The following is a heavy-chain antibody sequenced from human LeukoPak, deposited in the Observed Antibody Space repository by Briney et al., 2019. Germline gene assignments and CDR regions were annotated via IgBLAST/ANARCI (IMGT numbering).Heavy chain of an antibody. CDR1: GFTFSSYW. CDR2: IRQDGGKK. D-gene: IGHD3-10*01. CDR3: ARYYYASAFDY. J-gene: IGHJ4*02. V-gene: IGHV3-7*01. Sequence: GGSLTLSCTASGFTFSSYWITWVRQTPEKGLEWVANIRQDGGKKDYVASVKGRFTISRDNAKNSLYLQMNSLRAEDTAVYYCARYYYASAFDYWGQGTLVTVSS.